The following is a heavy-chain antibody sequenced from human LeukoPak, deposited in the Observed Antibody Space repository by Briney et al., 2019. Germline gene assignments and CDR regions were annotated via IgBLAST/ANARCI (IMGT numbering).Heavy chain of an antibody. Sequence: PSETLSLTCTVSGGSISSGSSYWGWIRQHPGKGLEWIGSIYYSGSTYYNPSLKSRLTVSMDTSKNQFSLKLTSVTAADTAVYYCASLSLGHYWGQGTLVTVSS. J-gene: IGHJ4*02. CDR2: IYYSGST. V-gene: IGHV4-31*03. CDR1: GGSISSGSSY. CDR3: ASLSLGHY. D-gene: IGHD6-6*01.